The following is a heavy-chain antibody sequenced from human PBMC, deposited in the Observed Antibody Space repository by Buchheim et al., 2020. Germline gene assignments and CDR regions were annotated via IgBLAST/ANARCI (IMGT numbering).Heavy chain of an antibody. Sequence: EVQLLESGGGLVQPGGSLRLSCAASGFTFSSYAMGWVRQAPGKGLEWVSVISGSGGSTYYADSVKGRFTLSRDNPTNTLYLQMNSLIAEDTAVYYCAKGGGITMVRGVRPIDYWGQGTL. CDR3: AKGGGITMVRGVRPIDY. J-gene: IGHJ4*02. D-gene: IGHD3-10*01. CDR1: GFTFSSYA. V-gene: IGHV3-23*01. CDR2: ISGSGGST.